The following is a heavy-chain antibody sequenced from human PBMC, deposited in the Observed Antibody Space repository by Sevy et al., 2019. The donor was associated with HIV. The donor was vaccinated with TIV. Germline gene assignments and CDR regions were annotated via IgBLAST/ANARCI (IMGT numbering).Heavy chain of an antibody. CDR1: GYSFTTYW. Sequence: GESLKISCEGSGYSFTTYWIGWVRQMPGKGLEWMGVIYPDDSDTRYNPSFPGQVTISADKSINTAYLEWSSLKASDTAIYYCARLEQRHCYGAHCYPFDYWGQGTLVTVSS. CDR3: ARLEQRHCYGAHCYPFDY. V-gene: IGHV5-51*01. J-gene: IGHJ4*02. CDR2: IYPDDSDT. D-gene: IGHD2-21*01.